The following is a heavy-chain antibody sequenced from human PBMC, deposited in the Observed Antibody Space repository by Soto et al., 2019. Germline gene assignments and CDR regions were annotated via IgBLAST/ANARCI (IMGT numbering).Heavy chain of an antibody. J-gene: IGHJ4*02. D-gene: IGHD2-15*01. CDR2: IYYSGST. CDR3: ARLLGYCGGGSCYSPH. V-gene: IGHV4-39*01. CDR1: GGSISSSSYY. Sequence: QLQLQESGPGLVKPSETLSLTCTVSGGSISSSSYYWGWIRQPPGKGLEWIGSIYYSGSTYYNPSLKSRVTISVDTSKNQFSLKLSSVTAADTAVYYCARLLGYCGGGSCYSPHWGQGTLVTVSS.